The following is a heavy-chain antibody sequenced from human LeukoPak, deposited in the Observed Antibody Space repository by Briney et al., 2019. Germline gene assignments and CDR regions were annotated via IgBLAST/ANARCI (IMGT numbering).Heavy chain of an antibody. CDR1: GFTFSSYS. J-gene: IGHJ4*02. CDR3: ARDGGSSGYYYGSNFDY. Sequence: GGSLRLSCAASGFTFSSYSMNWVRQAPEKGLEWVSSISSSSSYVYYADSVKGRFTISRDNAKNSLYLQMNSLRAEDTAVYYCARDGGSSGYYYGSNFDYWGQGTLVTVSS. V-gene: IGHV3-21*01. CDR2: ISSSSSYV. D-gene: IGHD3-22*01.